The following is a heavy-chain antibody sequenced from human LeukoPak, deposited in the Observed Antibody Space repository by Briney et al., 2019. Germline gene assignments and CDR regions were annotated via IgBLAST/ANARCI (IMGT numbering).Heavy chain of an antibody. Sequence: GRSLRLSCAGSGFTFSSYGMHWVRQAPGKGLEWLAVLSYDGNHKYYADSVKGRFTISRDNSKNTLYLQMNSLRAEDTAVYYCAKAGAAAPFVDYWGQGTLVTVSS. D-gene: IGHD6-13*01. V-gene: IGHV3-30*18. CDR3: AKAGAAAPFVDY. J-gene: IGHJ4*02. CDR2: LSYDGNHK. CDR1: GFTFSSYG.